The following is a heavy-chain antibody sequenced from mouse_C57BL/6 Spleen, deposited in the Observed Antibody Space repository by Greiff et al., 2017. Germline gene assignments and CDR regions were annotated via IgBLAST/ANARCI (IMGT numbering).Heavy chain of an antibody. V-gene: IGHV5-9-1*02. CDR1: GFTFSSYA. CDR3: TAPYDYDEDYAMDY. Sequence: EVQGVESGEGLVKPGGSLKLSCAASGFTFSSYAMSWVRQTPEKRLEWVAYISSGGDYIYYADTVKGRFTISRDNARNTLYLQMSSLKSEDTAMYYCTAPYDYDEDYAMDYWGQGTSVTVSS. D-gene: IGHD2-4*01. J-gene: IGHJ4*01. CDR2: ISSGGDYI.